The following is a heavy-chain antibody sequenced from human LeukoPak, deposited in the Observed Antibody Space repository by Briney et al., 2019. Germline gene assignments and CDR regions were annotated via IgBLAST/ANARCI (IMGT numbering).Heavy chain of an antibody. Sequence: GGSLRLSCAASGFTFSSYSMNWVRQAPGKGLEWISYVSYSSSTIYYADSVKGRFTISRDNAKNSLYLQMNSLRDEDTAVYYCARDAHIVRGVNPLVYWGQGTLVTVSS. V-gene: IGHV3-48*02. J-gene: IGHJ4*02. CDR1: GFTFSSYS. CDR2: VSYSSSTI. CDR3: ARDAHIVRGVNPLVY. D-gene: IGHD3-10*01.